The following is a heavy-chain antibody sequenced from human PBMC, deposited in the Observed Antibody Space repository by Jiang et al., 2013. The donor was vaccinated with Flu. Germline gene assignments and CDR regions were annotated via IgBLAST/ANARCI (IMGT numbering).Heavy chain of an antibody. J-gene: IGHJ4*02. CDR1: GGSISSYY. CDR3: ARESLTVTSSFDY. D-gene: IGHD4-11*01. Sequence: KPSETLSLTCTVSGGSISSYYWSWIRQPPGKGLEWIGYIFYIGSTNYNPSLKSRVTISIDTSKNQFSLKLSSVTAADTAVYYCARESLTVTSSFDYWGQGTLVTVSS. V-gene: IGHV4-59*01. CDR2: IFYIGST.